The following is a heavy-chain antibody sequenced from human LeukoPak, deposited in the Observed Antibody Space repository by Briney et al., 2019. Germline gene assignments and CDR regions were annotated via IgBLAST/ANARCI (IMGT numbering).Heavy chain of an antibody. V-gene: IGHV3-66*04. Sequence: GGSLRLSCAASEFSVGSNYMTWVRQAPGKGLEWVSLIYSGGSTYYADSVKGRFTISRDNAKNSLYLQMNSLRAEDTAVYYCARRRGMLLWFGERPNWFDPWGQGTLVTVSS. CDR1: EFSVGSNY. J-gene: IGHJ5*02. CDR3: ARRRGMLLWFGERPNWFDP. CDR2: IYSGGST. D-gene: IGHD3-10*01.